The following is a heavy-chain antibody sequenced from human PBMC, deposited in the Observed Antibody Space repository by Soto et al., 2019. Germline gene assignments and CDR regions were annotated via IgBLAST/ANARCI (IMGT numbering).Heavy chain of an antibody. Sequence: ESGPTLVNPTQTLTLTCTFSGFSLSTSGVGVGWIRQPPGKALEWLALIYWDDDKRYSPSLKSRLTITKDTSKNQVVLTMTNMDPVDTATYYCAHRGGDDPPDDYIWGSYRPLFWFDPWGQGTLVTVSS. V-gene: IGHV2-5*02. CDR1: GFSLSTSGVG. CDR2: IYWDDDK. J-gene: IGHJ5*02. CDR3: AHRGGDDPPDDYIWGSYRPLFWFDP. D-gene: IGHD3-16*02.